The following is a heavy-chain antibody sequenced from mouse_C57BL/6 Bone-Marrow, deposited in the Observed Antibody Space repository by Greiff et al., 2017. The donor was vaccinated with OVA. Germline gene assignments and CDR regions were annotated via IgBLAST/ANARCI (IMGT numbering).Heavy chain of an antibody. V-gene: IGHV1-64*01. J-gene: IGHJ3*01. Sequence: VKLKQPGAELVKPGASVRLSCKASGYTFPSYWMHWGKQRPGQGLEWIGMIHPNSGSTNYNEKFKSKATLTVDKSSSTAYMQLSSLTSEDSAVYYCARCGYYSWFAYWGQGTLVTVSA. D-gene: IGHD2-3*01. CDR1: GYTFPSYW. CDR3: ARCGYYSWFAY. CDR2: IHPNSGST.